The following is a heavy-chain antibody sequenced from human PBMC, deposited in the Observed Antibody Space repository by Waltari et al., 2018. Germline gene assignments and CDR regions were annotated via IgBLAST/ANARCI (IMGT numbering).Heavy chain of an antibody. Sequence: QVQLVQSGAEVKKPGASVKVSCKVSGYTLTELSMHWVRQAPGKGLEWMGGFDPEDGETIYAQKFQGRVTMTEDTSTDTAYMELSSLRSEDTAVYYCATVSIAAAGPDYYYYMDVWGKGTTVTVYS. CDR2: FDPEDGET. J-gene: IGHJ6*03. D-gene: IGHD6-13*01. V-gene: IGHV1-24*01. CDR1: GYTLTELS. CDR3: ATVSIAAAGPDYYYYMDV.